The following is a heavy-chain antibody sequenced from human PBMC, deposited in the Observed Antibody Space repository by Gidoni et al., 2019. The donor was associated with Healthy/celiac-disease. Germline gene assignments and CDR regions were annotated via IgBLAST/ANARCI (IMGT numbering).Heavy chain of an antibody. CDR1: GGSIRSYY. CDR3: AREGINYYFDF. D-gene: IGHD1-1*01. V-gene: IGHV4-59*01. CDR2: IYYSGST. Sequence: QVQLQESGPGLVKPSETLSLTCTVSGGSIRSYYWSWIRQPPGKGLEYIGYIYYSGSTSYNPSLKSRIPISIDTSKNHFSLKLSSVTAADTAVYYCAREGINYYFDFWGQGTLVTVSS. J-gene: IGHJ4*02.